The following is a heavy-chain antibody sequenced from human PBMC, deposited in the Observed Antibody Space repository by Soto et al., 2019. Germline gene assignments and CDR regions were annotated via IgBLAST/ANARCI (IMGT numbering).Heavy chain of an antibody. D-gene: IGHD2-21*02. CDR3: ARALGGNLGNWFDP. V-gene: IGHV1-2*02. Sequence: ASVKVSCKASGYTFTGYYMHWVRQAPGQGLEWMGWINPNSGGTNYAQKFQGRVTMTRDTSISTAYMELSRLRSDDTAVYYCARALGGNLGNWFDPWGQGALVTVSS. CDR1: GYTFTGYY. J-gene: IGHJ5*02. CDR2: INPNSGGT.